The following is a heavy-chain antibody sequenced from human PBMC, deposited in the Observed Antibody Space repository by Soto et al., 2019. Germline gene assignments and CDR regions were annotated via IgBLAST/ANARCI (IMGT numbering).Heavy chain of an antibody. D-gene: IGHD6-13*01. CDR2: ISSSGSTI. Sequence: GGSLRLSCAASGFTFSSYEMNWVRQAPGKGLEWVSYISSSGSTIYYADSVKGRFTISRDNAKNSLYLQMNSLRAEDTAVYYCARGGGIHDHSVAAAGTPRYYFDYWGQGTLVTVYS. CDR3: ARGGGIHDHSVAAAGTPRYYFDY. V-gene: IGHV3-48*03. J-gene: IGHJ4*02. CDR1: GFTFSSYE.